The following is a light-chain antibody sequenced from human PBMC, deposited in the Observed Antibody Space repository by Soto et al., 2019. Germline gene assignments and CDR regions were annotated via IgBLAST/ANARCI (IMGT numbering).Light chain of an antibody. V-gene: IGKV3-20*01. CDR3: QQYGGSPRT. J-gene: IGKJ1*01. Sequence: EIVLTQSPGTVSLSPGERATLSCRASQSIKSNSLAWYQQRPGQAPRLLIYGASSRATGIPDRFSGSGSGTDFTLTISRLEPEDFAVYYCQQYGGSPRTFGQGTKVDIK. CDR1: QSIKSNS. CDR2: GAS.